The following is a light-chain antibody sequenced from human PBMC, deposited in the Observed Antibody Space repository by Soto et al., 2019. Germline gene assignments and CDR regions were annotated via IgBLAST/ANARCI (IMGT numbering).Light chain of an antibody. CDR2: GAS. V-gene: IGKV3-20*01. CDR1: QSVSSSY. Sequence: EIVLTQSPGTLSLSPGERATLSCRASQSVSSSYLAWYQQKPGQAPRLLIYGASSRATGIPDRFSGSGSGTDFTFTISSLQPEDIATYYCQQYANLPITFGQGTRLEIK. CDR3: QQYANLPIT. J-gene: IGKJ5*01.